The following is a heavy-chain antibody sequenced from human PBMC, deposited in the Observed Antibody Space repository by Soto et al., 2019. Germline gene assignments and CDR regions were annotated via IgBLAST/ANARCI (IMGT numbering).Heavy chain of an antibody. CDR2: IISSISTI. CDR3: ARDLTWIAAAGTIDY. D-gene: IGHD6-13*01. J-gene: IGHJ4*02. Sequence: GGSLRLSCAASGFTFSSYSMNWVRQAPGKGLERFSFIISSISTIYYADSVKGRFTISRDNAKNTLYLQMNSLRAEYTAVYYCARDLTWIAAAGTIDYWGQGTLVTVSS. CDR1: GFTFSSYS. V-gene: IGHV3-48*01.